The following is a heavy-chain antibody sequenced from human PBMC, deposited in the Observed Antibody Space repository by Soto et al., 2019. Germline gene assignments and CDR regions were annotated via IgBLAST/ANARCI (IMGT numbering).Heavy chain of an antibody. CDR1: EDTFRNYA. Sequence: ASVKVSCKASEDTFRNYAISWVRQAPGRGLEWLGWISGHNGATKYGKRLQGRVTMTIDTSTTTAYMELRSLRSDDTAVYYCARDLYPLAYYFDYWGQGTLVTVSS. J-gene: IGHJ4*02. CDR2: ISGHNGAT. V-gene: IGHV1-18*01. CDR3: ARDLYPLAYYFDY.